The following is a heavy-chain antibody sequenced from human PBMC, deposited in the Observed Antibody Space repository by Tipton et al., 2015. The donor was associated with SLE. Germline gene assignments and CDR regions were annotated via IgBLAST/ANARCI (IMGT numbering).Heavy chain of an antibody. J-gene: IGHJ4*02. Sequence: TLSLTCTVSGGSISSSSYYWGWIRQPPGKGLEWIGSIYYSGSTYYNPSLKSRVTISVDTSKNQFSLELSSVTAADTAVYYCARDHDSGSRDYWGQGTLVTVSS. V-gene: IGHV4-39*07. CDR3: ARDHDSGSRDY. D-gene: IGHD5-12*01. CDR2: IYYSGST. CDR1: GGSISSSSYY.